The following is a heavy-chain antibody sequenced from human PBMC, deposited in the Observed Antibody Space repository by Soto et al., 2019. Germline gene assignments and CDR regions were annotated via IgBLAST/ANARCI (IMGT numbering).Heavy chain of an antibody. CDR2: MHYNGGT. D-gene: IGHD3-10*01. CDR1: GGSFTSSH. J-gene: IGHJ5*02. V-gene: IGHV4-59*01. Sequence: QVHLQESGPGLVKPSETLSLTCSVSGGSFTSSHWHWFRQPPGKEPERIGWMHYNGGTNDNPSLNSRVTISIDTSKNQFSMRLRSVTGAVTAVYYCANSPYYGSVIPWGYFDPWGQGTLVTVSS. CDR3: ANSPYYGSVIPWGYFDP.